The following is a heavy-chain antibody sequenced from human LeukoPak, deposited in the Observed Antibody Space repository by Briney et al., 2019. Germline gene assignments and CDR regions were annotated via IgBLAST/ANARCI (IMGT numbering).Heavy chain of an antibody. CDR1: GGSISSYY. V-gene: IGHV4-59*01. D-gene: IGHD7-27*01. CDR2: IYYSGST. CDR3: ARDSNGELDY. J-gene: IGHJ4*02. Sequence: PSETLSLTCTVSGGSISSYYWSWIRQPPGKGLEWIGYIYYSGSTNYNPSLKSRVTISVDTSKNQFSLKLSFVTAADTAVYYCARDSNGELDYWGQGTLVTVSS.